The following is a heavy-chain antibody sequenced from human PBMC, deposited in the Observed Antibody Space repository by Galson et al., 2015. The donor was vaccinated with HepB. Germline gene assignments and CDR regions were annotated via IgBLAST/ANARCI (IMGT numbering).Heavy chain of an antibody. Sequence: SLRLSCAASGFTFSSYAMHWVRQAPGKGLEWVAVISYDGSNKYYADSVKGRFTISRDNSKNTLYLQMNSLRAEDTAVYYCARDGPEMATIRAYFDYWGQGTLVTVSS. CDR1: GFTFSSYA. D-gene: IGHD5-24*01. V-gene: IGHV3-30-3*01. CDR2: ISYDGSNK. J-gene: IGHJ4*02. CDR3: ARDGPEMATIRAYFDY.